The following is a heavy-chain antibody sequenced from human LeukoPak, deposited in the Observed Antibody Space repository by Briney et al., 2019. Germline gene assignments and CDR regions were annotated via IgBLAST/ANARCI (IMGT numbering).Heavy chain of an antibody. J-gene: IGHJ6*02. V-gene: IGHV7-4-1*02. CDR2: INTNTGNP. Sequence: AASVKVSCTASGYTLTSYAMNWVRQAPGQGLEWMGWINTNTGNPTYAQGFTGRFVFSLDTSVSTAYLQISSLKAEDTAVYYCARANCSGGSCYSESGMDVWGQGTTVTVSS. CDR1: GYTLTSYA. D-gene: IGHD2-15*01. CDR3: ARANCSGGSCYSESGMDV.